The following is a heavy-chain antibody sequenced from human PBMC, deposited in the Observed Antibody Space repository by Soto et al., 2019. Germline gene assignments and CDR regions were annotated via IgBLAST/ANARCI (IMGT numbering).Heavy chain of an antibody. Sequence: VGFLRLPWGAAGGTCINYGMNCVRQAPGMGLEWVATISNTVGGTYYADSVKSRFTISRDNSKNTLYLQMSSLRVEDTAVYYCAKDRLAGNSAYWGHGTPVLVSS. J-gene: IGHJ4*01. CDR2: ISNTVGGT. V-gene: IGHV3-23*01. CDR1: GGTCINYG. CDR3: AKDRLAGNSAY.